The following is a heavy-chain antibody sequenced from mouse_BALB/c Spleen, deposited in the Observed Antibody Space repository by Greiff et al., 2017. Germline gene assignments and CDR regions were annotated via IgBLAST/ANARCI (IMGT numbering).Heavy chain of an antibody. J-gene: IGHJ4*01. Sequence: EVMLVESGGGLVQPGGSLKLSCAASGFTFSSYGMSWVRQTPDKRLELVATINSNGGSTYYPDSVKGRFTISRDNAKNTLYLQMSSLKSEDTAMYYCAREVGSFYAMDYWGQGTSVTVSS. CDR2: INSNGGST. CDR1: GFTFSSYG. V-gene: IGHV5-6-3*01. D-gene: IGHD1-1*01. CDR3: AREVGSFYAMDY.